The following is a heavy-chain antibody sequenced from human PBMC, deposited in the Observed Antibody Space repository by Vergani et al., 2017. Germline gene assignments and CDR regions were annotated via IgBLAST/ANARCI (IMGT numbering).Heavy chain of an antibody. Sequence: QVQLVQSGAEVKKPGASVKVSCKASGYTFTGYYMHWVRQAPGQGLEWMGWINPNSGGTNYAQKFQGRVTMTRDTSISTAYMELSRLRSDYTAVYYCARDRTRTPYYDFWSGYYTGTGWFDAWGQGSLVTVSS. CDR2: INPNSGGT. V-gene: IGHV1-2*02. D-gene: IGHD3-3*01. CDR1: GYTFTGYY. J-gene: IGHJ5*02. CDR3: ARDRTRTPYYDFWSGYYTGTGWFDA.